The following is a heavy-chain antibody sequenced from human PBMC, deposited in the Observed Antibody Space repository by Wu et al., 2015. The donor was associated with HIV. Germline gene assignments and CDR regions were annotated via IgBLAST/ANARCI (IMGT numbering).Heavy chain of an antibody. D-gene: IGHD3-16*02. Sequence: QVQLVQSGAEVKKTGASVKVSCKASEYTFTSYDINWVRQATGQGLEWMGWMNPNSGSAGYAQKFQGRVTMTRNTSISTAYMELSSLRSEDTAIYYCARESHTTSYRPAGHLVDWGQGTLITVSS. J-gene: IGHJ4*02. CDR1: EYTFTSYD. CDR3: ARESHTTSYRPAGHLVD. CDR2: MNPNSGSA. V-gene: IGHV1-8*01.